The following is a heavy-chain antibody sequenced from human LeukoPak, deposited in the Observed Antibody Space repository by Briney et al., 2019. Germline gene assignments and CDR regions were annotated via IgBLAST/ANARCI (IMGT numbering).Heavy chain of an antibody. V-gene: IGHV4-34*01. D-gene: IGHD3-16*01. CDR3: ATSTIPLYDYASTRKGYYFDY. J-gene: IGHJ4*02. CDR1: GESFSGNF. CDR2: IDNNGIT. Sequence: KTSETLSLTCAVSGESFSGNFWTWIRQSPGKGLEWIGEIDNNGITNYNPSLKSRVTISVDTSKNQFSLKLSSVTAADTAVYYCATSTIPLYDYASTRKGYYFDYWGQGTLVTVSS.